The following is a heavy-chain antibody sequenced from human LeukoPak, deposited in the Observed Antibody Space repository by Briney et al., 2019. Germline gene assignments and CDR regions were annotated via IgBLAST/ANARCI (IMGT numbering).Heavy chain of an antibody. D-gene: IGHD2-2*01. CDR2: INPNSGGT. Sequence: ASVKVSCKASGYTFTGYYMHWVRQAPGHGLEWMGWINPNSGGTNYAQKFQGRVTMTRDTSISTAYMELSRLRSDDTAVYYCARAPDVVVPAANWFDPWGQGTLVTVSS. CDR3: ARAPDVVVPAANWFDP. V-gene: IGHV1-2*02. CDR1: GYTFTGYY. J-gene: IGHJ5*02.